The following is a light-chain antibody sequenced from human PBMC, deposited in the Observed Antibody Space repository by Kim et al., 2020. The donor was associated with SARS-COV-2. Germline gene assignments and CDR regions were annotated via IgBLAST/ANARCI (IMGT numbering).Light chain of an antibody. V-gene: IGLV2-14*04. CDR2: AVT. Sequence: TISCTGSSIAVGGYSFVSWYQQHPGKAPNLMIYAVTKRPSGVSNRFSGSKSGNTASLTISGLQAEDEADYYCTSYTSSITWVFGGGTQLTVL. CDR3: TSYTSSITWV. J-gene: IGLJ3*02. CDR1: SIAVGGYSF.